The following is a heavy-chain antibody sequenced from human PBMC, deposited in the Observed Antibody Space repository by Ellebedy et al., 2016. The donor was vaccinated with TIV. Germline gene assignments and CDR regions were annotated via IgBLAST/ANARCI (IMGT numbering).Heavy chain of an antibody. Sequence: GESLKISCAASGFSFRSYWMSWVRQAPGKGLEWVSSISSGSTFIHYADSVQGRFTISRDNTKNSLYLQMNSLRAEDTSIYYCARDMGWGNERINDAFDIWGQGTMVTVSS. J-gene: IGHJ3*02. CDR2: ISSGSTFI. V-gene: IGHV3-21*01. CDR1: GFSFRSYW. D-gene: IGHD7-27*01. CDR3: ARDMGWGNERINDAFDI.